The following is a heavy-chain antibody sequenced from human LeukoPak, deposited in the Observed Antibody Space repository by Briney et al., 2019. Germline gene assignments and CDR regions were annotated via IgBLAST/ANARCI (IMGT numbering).Heavy chain of an antibody. CDR2: INDSGST. J-gene: IGHJ5*02. Sequence: SETLSLTCAVYGGSFSGYYWSWIRQPPGKGLEWIGEINDSGSTNYNPSLKSRVTISVDTSKNQFSLKLSSVTAAHTAVYYCACYSNIAVVDELPAAIGGNWFDPWGQGTLVTVRS. CDR3: ACYSNIAVVDELPAAIGGNWFDP. V-gene: IGHV4-34*01. D-gene: IGHD2-2*02. CDR1: GGSFSGYY.